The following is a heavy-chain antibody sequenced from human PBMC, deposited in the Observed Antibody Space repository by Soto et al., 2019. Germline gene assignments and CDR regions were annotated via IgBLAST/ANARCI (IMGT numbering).Heavy chain of an antibody. Sequence: GGSLRLSCAASGLTFSGSAMHWVRQASGKGLEWIGRIRSKPNSYATEYAASVKGRFTISRDDSKNTAYLQMNSLKTEDTAVYYCTRHADLGYCSSTSCYDFDYWGQGTLVTVSS. CDR1: GLTFSGSA. D-gene: IGHD2-2*01. V-gene: IGHV3-73*01. CDR3: TRHADLGYCSSTSCYDFDY. J-gene: IGHJ4*02. CDR2: IRSKPNSYAT.